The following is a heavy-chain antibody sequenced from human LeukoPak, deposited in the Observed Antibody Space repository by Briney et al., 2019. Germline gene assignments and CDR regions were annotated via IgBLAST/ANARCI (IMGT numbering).Heavy chain of an antibody. CDR3: AREPMVRDFNWFDP. V-gene: IGHV1-2*06. Sequence: ASVKVSCKASGYTFTAHYIHWVRQAPGQGLEWMGRINPNSGGTNYAQKFQGRVTMTRDTSISTAYMELSRLTSDDTAVYYCAREPMVRDFNWFDPWGQGTLVTVSP. CDR2: INPNSGGT. D-gene: IGHD3-10*01. CDR1: GYTFTAHY. J-gene: IGHJ5*02.